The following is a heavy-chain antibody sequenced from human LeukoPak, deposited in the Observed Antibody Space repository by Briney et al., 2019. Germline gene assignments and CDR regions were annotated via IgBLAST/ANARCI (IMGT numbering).Heavy chain of an antibody. CDR2: ISSSGSTI. Sequence: QAGGSLRLSCAASGFTFSSYEMNWVRQAPGKGLEWVSYISSSGSTIYYADSVKGRFTISRDNAKNSLYLQMNSLRAEDTAVYYCARERGRAGYSGYDSPNDAFDIWGQGTMVTVSS. J-gene: IGHJ3*02. V-gene: IGHV3-48*03. D-gene: IGHD5-12*01. CDR3: ARERGRAGYSGYDSPNDAFDI. CDR1: GFTFSSYE.